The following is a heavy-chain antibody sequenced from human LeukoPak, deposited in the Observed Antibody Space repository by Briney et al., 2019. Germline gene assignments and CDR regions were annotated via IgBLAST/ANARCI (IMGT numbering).Heavy chain of an antibody. D-gene: IGHD2-15*01. Sequence: SETLSLTCTVSGGSISSYYWSWIRQPAGKGLEWIGRIYTSGSTNYNPSLKSRVTMSVDTSKNQFSLKLSSVTAADTAVYYCARDLRVVVAATPQYYYYYYMDVWGKGTTVTVSS. CDR2: IYTSGST. J-gene: IGHJ6*03. V-gene: IGHV4-4*07. CDR3: ARDLRVVVAATPQYYYYYYMDV. CDR1: GGSISSYY.